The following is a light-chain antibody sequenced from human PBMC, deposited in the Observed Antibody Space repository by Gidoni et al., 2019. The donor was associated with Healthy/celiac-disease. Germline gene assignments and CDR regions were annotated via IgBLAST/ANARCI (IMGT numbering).Light chain of an antibody. V-gene: IGKV1-39*01. J-gene: IGKJ5*01. CDR2: AAS. Sequence: DIKMTKSPSSLSASVGDRVTITCRASQSISSYLNWYQQKQGKAPKLLIYAASSLQSGVPSRFSGSGSGTDFTLTISSLQPEDFATYYCQQSYSTPITFGQGTRLEIK. CDR3: QQSYSTPIT. CDR1: QSISSY.